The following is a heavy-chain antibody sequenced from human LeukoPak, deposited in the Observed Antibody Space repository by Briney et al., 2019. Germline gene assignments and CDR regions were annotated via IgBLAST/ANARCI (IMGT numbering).Heavy chain of an antibody. V-gene: IGHV5-51*01. J-gene: IGHJ4*02. Sequence: GECLKISCKGSGYSFTNYWIGWVRQMPGKGLEWMGIIYPGDSDTRYSPSFQGQATISADKSISTAYLQWSSLEASDTAMYYCARRRSYTSSLIDYWGQGTLVTVSS. CDR2: IYPGDSDT. D-gene: IGHD6-13*01. CDR3: ARRRSYTSSLIDY. CDR1: GYSFTNYW.